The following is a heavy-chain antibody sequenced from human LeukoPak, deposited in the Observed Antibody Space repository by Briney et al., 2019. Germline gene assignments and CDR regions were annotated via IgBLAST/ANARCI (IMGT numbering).Heavy chain of an antibody. CDR1: GSSFTSYW. J-gene: IGHJ5*02. CDR3: ARHKHPGDWFDP. D-gene: IGHD3-10*01. V-gene: IGHV5-10-1*01. CDR2: IDPSDSYS. Sequence: TGESLRISCKGSGSSFTSYWISWVRQMPGKGLEWMGRIDPSDSYSNYSPSFQGHVTISADKSISTAYLQWSSLKASDTAMYYCARHKHPGDWFDPWGQGTLVTVSS.